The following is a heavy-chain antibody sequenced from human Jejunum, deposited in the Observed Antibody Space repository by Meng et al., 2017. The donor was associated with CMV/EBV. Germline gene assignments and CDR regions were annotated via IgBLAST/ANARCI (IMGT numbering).Heavy chain of an antibody. D-gene: IGHD3-10*01. CDR3: AKDRDGNWYFDL. Sequence: SGFTFSSYAMSWVRQAPGKGLEWVSEISSGGASTYYADSVKGRFTISRDNSKNTLYLQMNSLRAEDTALYYCAKDRDGNWYFDLWGRGTLVTV. J-gene: IGHJ2*01. CDR2: ISSGGAST. CDR1: GFTFSSYA. V-gene: IGHV3-23*01.